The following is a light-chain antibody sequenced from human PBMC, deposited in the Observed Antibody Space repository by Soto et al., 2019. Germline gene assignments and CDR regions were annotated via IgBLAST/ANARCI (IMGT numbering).Light chain of an antibody. CDR1: QSVSSN. Sequence: EIVMTQSPATLSVSPGERATLSCRASQSVSSNLAWYQQKPGQAPRLLIYDASTRATDIPARFSGSGSGTEFTHTVSSLQSEDFSVYYCQQYNSYPMTFGRGTKVEIK. V-gene: IGKV3-15*01. J-gene: IGKJ1*01. CDR3: QQYNSYPMT. CDR2: DAS.